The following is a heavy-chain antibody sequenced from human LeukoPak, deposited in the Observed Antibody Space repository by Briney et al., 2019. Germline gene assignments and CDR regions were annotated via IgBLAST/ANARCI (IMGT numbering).Heavy chain of an antibody. CDR1: GYTFTAYY. CDR2: INPNGGGT. CDR3: TRALRLGELSSNYY. V-gene: IGHV1-2*02. D-gene: IGHD3-16*02. J-gene: IGHJ4*02. Sequence: GASVKVSCKASGYTFTAYYMHWVRQAPGQGLEWMGWINPNGGGTDSAQKFQGRVTTTRDTSISTAYMELSRLRSDDTAVYYCTRALRLGELSSNYYWGQGTLVTVSS.